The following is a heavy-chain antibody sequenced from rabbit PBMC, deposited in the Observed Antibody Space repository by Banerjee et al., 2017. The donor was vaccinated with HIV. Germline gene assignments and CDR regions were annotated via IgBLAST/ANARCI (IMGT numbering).Heavy chain of an antibody. V-gene: IGHV1S45*01. CDR3: ARDLAGVIGWNFSL. CDR2: IDVGSSGST. CDR1: GFSFSNKYV. J-gene: IGHJ4*01. D-gene: IGHD4-1*01. Sequence: QEQLVESGGGLVQPEGSLTLTCTASGFSFSNKYVMCWVRQAPGKGLEWIACIDVGSSGSTYYASWAKGRFTISKTSSTTVTLQMTSLTAADTATYFCARDLAGVIGWNFSLWGPGTLVTVS.